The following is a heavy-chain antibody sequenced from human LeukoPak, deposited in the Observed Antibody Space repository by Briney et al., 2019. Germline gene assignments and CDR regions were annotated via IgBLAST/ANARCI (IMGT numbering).Heavy chain of an antibody. V-gene: IGHV4-30-2*03. CDR3: ARQDYTTGWYFLDQ. CDR1: GGSISSGGYS. D-gene: IGHD6-19*01. Sequence: KPSQTLSLTCAVSGGSISSGGYSWSWLRQPPGKGLEWIGYIYHSGSTYYNPSLKSRVTISVDTSKSQFSLRLSSVTAADTAMYYCARQDYTTGWYFLDQWGQGTLVTVSS. CDR2: IYHSGST. J-gene: IGHJ4*02.